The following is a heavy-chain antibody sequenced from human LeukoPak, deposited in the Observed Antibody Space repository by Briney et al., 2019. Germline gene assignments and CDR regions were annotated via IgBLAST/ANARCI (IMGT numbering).Heavy chain of an antibody. D-gene: IGHD5-18*01. V-gene: IGHV3-23*01. CDR1: GFTFSSYA. CDR3: ASARGSNYGSLGD. Sequence: GGSLRLSCAASGFTFSSYAMSWVRQAPGKGLEWVAGISAGGGSTYYADSVKGRFTISRDNSKNMLYLQLNSLRAEDTAVYYCASARGSNYGSLGDWGQGTLVTVSS. CDR2: ISAGGGST. J-gene: IGHJ4*02.